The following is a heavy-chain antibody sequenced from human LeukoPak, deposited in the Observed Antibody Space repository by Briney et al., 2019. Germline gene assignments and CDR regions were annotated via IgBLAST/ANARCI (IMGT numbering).Heavy chain of an antibody. Sequence: ASVKASCKASGYTFTSYGISWVRQAPGQGLEWMGWISAYNGNTNYAQKLQGRVTMTTDTSTSTAHMELRSLRSDDTAVYYCARDGYSSGWLDYWGQGTLVTVSS. CDR1: GYTFTSYG. CDR3: ARDGYSSGWLDY. V-gene: IGHV1-18*04. J-gene: IGHJ4*02. D-gene: IGHD6-19*01. CDR2: ISAYNGNT.